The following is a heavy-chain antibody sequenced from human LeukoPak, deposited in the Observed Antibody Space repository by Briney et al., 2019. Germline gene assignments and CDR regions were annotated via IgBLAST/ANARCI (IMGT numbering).Heavy chain of an antibody. D-gene: IGHD6-19*01. Sequence: KASETLSLTCAVYGGSFSGYYWSWIRQPPGKGLEWIGEINHSGSTNYNPSLKSRVTISVDTSKNQFSLKLSSVTAADTAVYYCAGHSSGWYGGWFDPWGQGTLVTVSS. CDR1: GGSFSGYY. V-gene: IGHV4-34*01. CDR3: AGHSSGWYGGWFDP. J-gene: IGHJ5*02. CDR2: INHSGST.